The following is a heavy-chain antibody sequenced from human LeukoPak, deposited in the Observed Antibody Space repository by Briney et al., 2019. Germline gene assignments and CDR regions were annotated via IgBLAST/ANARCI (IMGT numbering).Heavy chain of an antibody. D-gene: IGHD1-26*01. CDR1: GYGFTNYW. CDR2: IYAGDSDT. CDR3: AREGRGEGSYSY. V-gene: IGHV5-51*01. J-gene: IGHJ4*02. Sequence: GESLKISCKTSGYGFTNYWIACVRQLPGKSLEWMGIIYAGDSDTRYSPSFQGQVTISVDKSITTAYLQWRSLKASDSAMYYCAREGRGEGSYSYWGQGTLVTVS.